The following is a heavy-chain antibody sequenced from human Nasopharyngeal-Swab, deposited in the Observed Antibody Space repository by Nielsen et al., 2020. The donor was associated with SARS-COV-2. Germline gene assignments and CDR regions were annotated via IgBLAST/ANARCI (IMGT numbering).Heavy chain of an antibody. CDR2: TRNKANSYTT. Sequence: GGSLRLSCAASGFTFSDHYMDWVRQAPGKGLEWVGRTRNKANSYTTEYAASVKGRFTISRDDSKNSLYLQMNSLKTEDTAVYYCRTTLYYYYYMDVWGKRTTVTVSS. V-gene: IGHV3-72*01. CDR1: GFTFSDHY. J-gene: IGHJ6*03. D-gene: IGHD1-7*01. CDR3: RTTLYYYYYMDV.